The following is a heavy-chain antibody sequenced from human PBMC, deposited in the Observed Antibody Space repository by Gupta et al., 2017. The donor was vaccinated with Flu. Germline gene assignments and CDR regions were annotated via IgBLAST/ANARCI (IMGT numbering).Heavy chain of an antibody. CDR3: ARGHLWQWLVRGRSWFDP. CDR2: INHSGST. V-gene: IGHV4-34*01. CDR1: GGSFSGYY. Sequence: QVQLQQWGAGLLKPSETLSLTCAVYGGSFSGYYWSWIRQPPGKGLEWIGEINHSGSTNYNPTLKSRVTISVDTSKNQFSLKLSSVTAADTAVYYCARGHLWQWLVRGRSWFDPWGQGTLVTVSS. D-gene: IGHD6-19*01. J-gene: IGHJ5*02.